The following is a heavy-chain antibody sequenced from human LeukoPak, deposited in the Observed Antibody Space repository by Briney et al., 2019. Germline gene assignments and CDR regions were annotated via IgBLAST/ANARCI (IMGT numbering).Heavy chain of an antibody. Sequence: ASVKVSCKASGYTFTSYAMNWVRQAPGQGLEWRGWINTNTGNPTYAQGFTGRFVFSLDTSVSTAYLQISSLKAEDTAVYYCARNPNDYGDDLFDYWGQGTLVTVSS. J-gene: IGHJ4*02. CDR1: GYTFTSYA. D-gene: IGHD4-17*01. V-gene: IGHV7-4-1*02. CDR3: ARNPNDYGDDLFDY. CDR2: INTNTGNP.